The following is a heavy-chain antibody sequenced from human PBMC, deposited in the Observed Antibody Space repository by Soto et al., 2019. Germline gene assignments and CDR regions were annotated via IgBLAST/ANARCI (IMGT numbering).Heavy chain of an antibody. CDR2: IKEDGSEI. V-gene: IGHV3-7*01. D-gene: IGHD3-16*01. J-gene: IGHJ4*02. CDR1: EFNVMSYW. CDR3: ARDIGFDYVN. Sequence: GGSLRLSCAVSEFNVMSYWMSWVRQAPGKGLEWVASIKEDGSEIYYLQSVRGRFTISRDSAGNALHLAMNYLSAEDTGVYFCARDIGFDYVNWGQGTLVTVSS.